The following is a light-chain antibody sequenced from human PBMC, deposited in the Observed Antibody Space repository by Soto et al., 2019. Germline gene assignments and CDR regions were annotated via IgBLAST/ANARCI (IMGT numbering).Light chain of an antibody. CDR3: GTWDSSLSAYV. CDR1: NSNIGNNY. V-gene: IGLV1-51*01. J-gene: IGLJ1*01. Sequence: QSVLTQPPSVSAAPGQKVTISCSGSNSNIGNNYVSWYRQLPGTAPKLLIYDNNMRPSGIPDRFSGSESGTSATLGITGLQTGDEADYYCGTWDSSLSAYVFGTGTKVTVL. CDR2: DNN.